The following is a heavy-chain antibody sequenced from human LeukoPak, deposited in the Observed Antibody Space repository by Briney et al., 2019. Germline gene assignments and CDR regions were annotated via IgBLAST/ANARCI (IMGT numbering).Heavy chain of an antibody. CDR2: VYHSGST. Sequence: PSETLSLTCAVSDSSMSSGYYWGWSRAPPGKGLEGIGIVYHSGSTHYNPSLNSRVTISVDTSKNQFSLKLTSVTAADTAVYYCARHPITIFGVVLAYFDYWGQGTLVTVSS. D-gene: IGHD3-3*01. CDR1: DSSMSSGYY. J-gene: IGHJ4*02. V-gene: IGHV4-38-2*01. CDR3: ARHPITIFGVVLAYFDY.